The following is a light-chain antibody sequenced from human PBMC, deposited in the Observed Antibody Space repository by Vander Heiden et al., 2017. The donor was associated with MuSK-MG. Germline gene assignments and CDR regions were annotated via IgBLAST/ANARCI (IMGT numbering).Light chain of an antibody. J-gene: IGLJ1*01. V-gene: IGLV1-40*01. CDR3: HSYDSSMSGDV. CDR1: SSDMGVGND. CDR2: GNS. Sequence: LTQPPSVSGPPGPTVTISCTGTSSDMGVGNDVSWHQQLPGTAPKLIIYGNSNRPSGVSDRFSGSKSGNSASLAITGLQAEDEADYYCHSYDSSMSGDVFGTGTKVTVL.